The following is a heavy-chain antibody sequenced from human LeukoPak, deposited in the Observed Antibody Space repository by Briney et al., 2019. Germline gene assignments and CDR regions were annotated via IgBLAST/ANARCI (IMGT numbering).Heavy chain of an antibody. V-gene: IGHV1-24*01. CDR3: ATASPYLSSWDWFDP. J-gene: IGHJ5*02. D-gene: IGHD6-13*01. CDR1: GYTLTELS. Sequence: ASVKVSCKVSGYTLTELSMHWVRQAPGKGLEWMGGFDPEDGETIYAQKFQGRVTMTEDTSTDTAYMELSSLRSEDTAVYYCATASPYLSSWDWFDPWGQGTLVTVSS. CDR2: FDPEDGET.